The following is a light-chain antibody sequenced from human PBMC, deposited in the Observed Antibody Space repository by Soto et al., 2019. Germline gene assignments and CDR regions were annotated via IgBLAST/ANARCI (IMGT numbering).Light chain of an antibody. J-gene: IGKJ2*01. Sequence: EIVLTQSPGTLSLSPGERATLSCRASQSVSSTYLAWYRHKPGQAPRLLIYGASSRAAGIPDRFSGSGSGTDFTLTISRLEPEDFAVYFCQQYGSSPYTFGQGTKVDIK. V-gene: IGKV3-20*01. CDR3: QQYGSSPYT. CDR1: QSVSSTY. CDR2: GAS.